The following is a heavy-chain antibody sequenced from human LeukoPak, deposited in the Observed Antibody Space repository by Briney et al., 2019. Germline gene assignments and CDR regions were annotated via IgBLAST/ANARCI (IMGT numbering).Heavy chain of an antibody. Sequence: ASVKVSCKASGYTFTVHYMHWLRQAPGQGLEWMGWIKPDSGATNFAQNFQGRVTMTSDTSINTAYMELSSLTSDDTAMYCCARDHDYGPGYWGQGTLVTVSA. CDR3: ARDHDYGPGY. D-gene: IGHD3-10*01. CDR1: GYTFTVHY. V-gene: IGHV1-2*02. CDR2: IKPDSGAT. J-gene: IGHJ4*02.